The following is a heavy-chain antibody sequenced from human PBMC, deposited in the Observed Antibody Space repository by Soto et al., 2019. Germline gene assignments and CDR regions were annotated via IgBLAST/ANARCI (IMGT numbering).Heavy chain of an antibody. Sequence: GGLQRVGCGACGFICSGYGMHWVSQEPGRWLAWVPVISNDGNRKYYGGSGKGRFSVSTDNDKDTLYLQRNRLRPEGTAVYYCAREPTGYYYYGMAFWGQGTTVTVTS. CDR3: AREPTGYYYYGMAF. CDR2: ISNDGNRK. CDR1: GFICSGYG. J-gene: IGHJ6*02. V-gene: IGHV3-30*03.